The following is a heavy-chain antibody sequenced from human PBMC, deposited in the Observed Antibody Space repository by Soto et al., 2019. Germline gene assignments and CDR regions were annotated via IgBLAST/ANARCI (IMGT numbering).Heavy chain of an antibody. J-gene: IGHJ4*02. D-gene: IGHD3-16*01. CDR1: GYTFTSYA. Sequence: QVQLVQSGAEVKKPGASGKVSGKAPGYTFTSYAMHWVRRAPGKRLGWMGWINAGKGNTKCSQKFQGRAPMTRATSARTAYMELSSLGSEGTAVNYCAGYDYIWWSVLFDYWGQGTLVTVSS. V-gene: IGHV1-3*01. CDR3: AGYDYIWWSVLFDY. CDR2: INAGKGNT.